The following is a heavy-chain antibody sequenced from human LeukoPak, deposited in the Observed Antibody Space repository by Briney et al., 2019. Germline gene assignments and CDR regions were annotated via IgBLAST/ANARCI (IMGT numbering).Heavy chain of an antibody. CDR2: IKEDGSER. V-gene: IGHV3-7*03. D-gene: IGHD3-22*01. Sequence: GGSPRLSCEGSAFIFSGHWMNWVRQTPGKGLEWVASIKEDGSERQYVDSVRGRFSISRDNTKGSLFLQLNSLRAEDTAVYYCAKASSGPDGGHYWGQGTLVTVSS. J-gene: IGHJ4*02. CDR1: AFIFSGHW. CDR3: AKASSGPDGGHY.